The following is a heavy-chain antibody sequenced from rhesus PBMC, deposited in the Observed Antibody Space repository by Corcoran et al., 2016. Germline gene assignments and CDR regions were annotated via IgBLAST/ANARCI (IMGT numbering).Heavy chain of an antibody. J-gene: IGHJ4*01. Sequence: EVQLVESGGGLAKPGGSLRLSCAASGFSFSDYYMYWVRQAPGKGLEWVSVISYTGGSTYYADSVNGRFTISRENAKNTLYLQMDSLRAEDTAVYDCARDGIVVVFTAHFDYWGQGVLVTVSS. V-gene: IGHV3S18*01. D-gene: IGHD2-27*01. CDR1: GFSFSDYY. CDR2: ISYTGGST. CDR3: ARDGIVVVFTAHFDY.